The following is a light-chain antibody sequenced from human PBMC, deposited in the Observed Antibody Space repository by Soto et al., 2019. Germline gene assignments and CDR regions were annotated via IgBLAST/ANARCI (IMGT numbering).Light chain of an antibody. J-gene: IGKJ5*01. CDR3: QQYNNWPPIT. CDR2: SAS. Sequence: EIVMTQSPATLSVSPGERATLSCRASQSVSSNVAWYQQKPGQAPRLLIYSASTKATGIPARFSGSGSGTEFTLTISSLQSEDFAVYYCQQYNNWPPITFGQGTRLEIK. CDR1: QSVSSN. V-gene: IGKV3-15*01.